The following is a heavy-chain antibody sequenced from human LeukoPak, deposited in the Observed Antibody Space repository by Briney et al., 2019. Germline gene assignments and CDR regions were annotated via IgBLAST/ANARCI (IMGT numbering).Heavy chain of an antibody. Sequence: ASVKVSCKASGYTFTGYYMHWVRQAPGQGLEWMGWINPNSGGTNYAQKFQGRVTMARDTSISTAYMELSRLRSDDTAVYYCARSITMVRGGNSDYWGQGTLVTVSS. CDR3: ARSITMVRGGNSDY. V-gene: IGHV1-2*02. CDR1: GYTFTGYY. CDR2: INPNSGGT. J-gene: IGHJ4*02. D-gene: IGHD3-10*01.